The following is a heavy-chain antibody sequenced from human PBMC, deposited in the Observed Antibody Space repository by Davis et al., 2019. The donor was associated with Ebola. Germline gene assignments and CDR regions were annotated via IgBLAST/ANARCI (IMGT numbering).Heavy chain of an antibody. CDR2: IKHCGST. D-gene: IGHD3-10*01. CDR3: ARFPVLLWFRESRYGMDV. CDR1: GGSFSGYY. V-gene: IGHV4-34*01. Sequence: SETLSLTCAVYGGSFSGYYWSWIRQPPGKGLEWIGEIKHCGSTNYNPSLKSRVTISVDTSKNQFSLKLSSVTAADTAVYYCARFPVLLWFRESRYGMDVWGQGTTVTVSS. J-gene: IGHJ6*02.